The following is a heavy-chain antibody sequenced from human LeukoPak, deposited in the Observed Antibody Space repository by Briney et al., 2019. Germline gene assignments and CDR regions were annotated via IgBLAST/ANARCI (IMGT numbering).Heavy chain of an antibody. CDR3: ARGQGATVPQVGKNWFDP. D-gene: IGHD1-26*01. V-gene: IGHV4-34*01. CDR2: VNEVGGT. CDR1: IDSFSNYH. Sequence: SSETLSLTCAVYIDSFSNYHWNWIRQTPSKGLEWIGEVNEVGGTNISPSLRNRVILSVDTSKNQFFLKLISVTVADTAVYYCARGQGATVPQVGKNWFDPWGQGTRVTVSS. J-gene: IGHJ5*02.